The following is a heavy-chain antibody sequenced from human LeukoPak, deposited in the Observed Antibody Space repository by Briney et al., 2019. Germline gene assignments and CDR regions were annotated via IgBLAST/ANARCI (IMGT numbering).Heavy chain of an antibody. CDR2: IYYSGST. D-gene: IGHD2/OR15-2a*01. CDR1: GGSISSYY. J-gene: IGHJ6*03. CDR3: ARDHRAGIYFLQYMDV. Sequence: SETLSLTCTVSGGSISSYYWSWIRQPPGKGLEWSGDIYYSGSTNYNPSPKSRVTISVDTSTNQFSLKLSSVTAADTAVYYCARDHRAGIYFLQYMDVWGKGTTVIVSS. V-gene: IGHV4-59*01.